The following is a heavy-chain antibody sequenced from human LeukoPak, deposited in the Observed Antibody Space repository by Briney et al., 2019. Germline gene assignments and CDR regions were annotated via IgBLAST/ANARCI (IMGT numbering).Heavy chain of an antibody. J-gene: IGHJ4*02. CDR2: ISYDGSNK. Sequence: GRSLRLSCAASEFTFSSYAMHWVRQAPGKGLEWVAVISYDGSNKYYADSVKGRFTISRDNSKSTLYLQMNSLRVEDTAVYYCARDGNYHYGSGSYPDYWGQGTLVTVSS. CDR1: EFTFSSYA. D-gene: IGHD3-10*01. CDR3: ARDGNYHYGSGSYPDY. V-gene: IGHV3-30-3*01.